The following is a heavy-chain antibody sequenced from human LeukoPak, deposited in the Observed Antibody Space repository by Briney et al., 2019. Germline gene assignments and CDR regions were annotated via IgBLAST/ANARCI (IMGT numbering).Heavy chain of an antibody. J-gene: IGHJ5*02. CDR2: IIPILGIA. V-gene: IGHV1-69*04. Sequence: SVKVSCKASGGTFGSYAISWVRQAPGQGLEWMGRIIPILGIANYAQKFQGRVTITADKSTSTAYMELSSLRSEDTAVYYCARDRNYDSSGYPWFDPWGQGTLVTVSS. CDR3: ARDRNYDSSGYPWFDP. CDR1: GGTFGSYA. D-gene: IGHD3-22*01.